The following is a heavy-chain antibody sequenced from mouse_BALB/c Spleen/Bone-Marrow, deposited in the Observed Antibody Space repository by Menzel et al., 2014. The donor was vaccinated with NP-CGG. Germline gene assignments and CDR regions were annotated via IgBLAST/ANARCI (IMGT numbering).Heavy chain of an antibody. D-gene: IGHD1-3*01. CDR1: GYTFTSYW. CDR2: IYPGSGST. V-gene: IGHV1S22*01. CDR3: TRSGFNYCFDF. Sequence: LQESGSELVRPGASVKLSCKASGYTFTSYWMHWVKQRHGQGLEWIGNIYPGSGSTNYDEKFKNKVTLTVDTPSSTAYMHLSSLTSDDSAVYYCTRSGFNYCFDFWGQGTPLTVSS. J-gene: IGHJ2*01.